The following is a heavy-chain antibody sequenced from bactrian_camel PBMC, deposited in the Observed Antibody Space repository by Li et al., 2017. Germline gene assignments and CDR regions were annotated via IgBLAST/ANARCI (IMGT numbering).Heavy chain of an antibody. CDR3: RPTHRGLGLEQHY. J-gene: IGHJ4*01. CDR2: IFTRDHSS. Sequence: HVQLVESGGGSVQAGGSLRLSCIPRGFTYSPRCWGWFRQAPGKEREGVALIFTRDHSSYYLDSVKGRFTISLDKAKRTLYLEMNNLRPEDTAMYYCRPTHRGLGLEQHYWGQGTQVTVS. CDR1: GFTYSPRC. V-gene: IGHV3S63*01. D-gene: IGHD5*01.